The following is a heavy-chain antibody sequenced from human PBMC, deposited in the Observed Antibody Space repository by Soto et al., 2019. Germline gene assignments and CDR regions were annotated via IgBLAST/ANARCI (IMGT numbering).Heavy chain of an antibody. V-gene: IGHV3-7*03. CDR2: IKQDGSEK. Sequence: PGGSLRLSCAASGFTFSSYWMSWVRQAPGKGLEWVANIKQDGSEKYYVDSVKGRFTISRDNAKNTLYLQMNSLRAEDTAVYYCAKDRRPHCSSTSCRFFDYWGQGTLVTVSS. CDR3: AKDRRPHCSSTSCRFFDY. J-gene: IGHJ4*02. CDR1: GFTFSSYW. D-gene: IGHD2-2*01.